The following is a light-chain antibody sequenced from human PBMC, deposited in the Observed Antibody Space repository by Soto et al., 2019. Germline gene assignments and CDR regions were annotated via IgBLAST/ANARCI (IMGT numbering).Light chain of an antibody. CDR1: SSDVGAYNY. J-gene: IGLJ1*01. V-gene: IGLV2-11*01. CDR2: DVI. Sequence: QSALTQPASVSGAPGQSVTISCTGTSSDVGAYNYVSWYQQHPGKAPKLMIYDVIKRPSGVPDRFSGSKSGSTASLTISGLQAEDEADYFCCSYAGRYTYVFGTGTKVTV. CDR3: CSYAGRYTYV.